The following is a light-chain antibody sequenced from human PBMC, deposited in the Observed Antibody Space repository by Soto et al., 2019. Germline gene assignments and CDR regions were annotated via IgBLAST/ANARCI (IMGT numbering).Light chain of an antibody. J-gene: IGLJ2*01. Sequence: QSALTQPASVSGSPGQSITSSCTGTSSDVGRLVSWYQQHPGKAPKLIIYDVSNRPSGVSNRFSGSKSGNTASLTISGLQAEDEADYYCSSYTSSNTLVFGGGTEVTVL. CDR1: SSDVGRL. CDR3: SSYTSSNTLV. V-gene: IGLV2-14*03. CDR2: DVS.